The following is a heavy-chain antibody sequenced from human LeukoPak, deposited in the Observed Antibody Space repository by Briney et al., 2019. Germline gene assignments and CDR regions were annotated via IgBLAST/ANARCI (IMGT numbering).Heavy chain of an antibody. J-gene: IGHJ4*02. CDR2: ISSSSSYI. V-gene: IGHV3-21*04. Sequence: GGSLRLSCAASGFTFSSYSMNWVRQAPGKGLEWVSSISSSSSYIYYADSVKGRFTVSRDNSKNTLFLQMNSLRAEDTAVYYCAKVNPPRGGRSGWYEANDYWGQGTLVTVSS. CDR1: GFTFSSYS. CDR3: AKVNPPRGGRSGWYEANDY. D-gene: IGHD6-19*01.